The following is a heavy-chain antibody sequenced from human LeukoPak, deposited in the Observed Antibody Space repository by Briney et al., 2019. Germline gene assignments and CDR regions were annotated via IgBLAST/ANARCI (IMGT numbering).Heavy chain of an antibody. V-gene: IGHV3-7*04. J-gene: IGHJ4*02. D-gene: IGHD6-19*01. CDR2: IKQDGSEK. CDR3: ARDYYGSGWYGDY. CDR1: GFTFSTYS. Sequence: GGSLRLSCAASGFTFSTYSVNWVRQAPGKGLEWVANIKQDGSEKFYVDSVKGRFTLSRDNAKNSLFLQMNSLRAEDTAVYYCARDYYGSGWYGDYWGQGTLVTVSS.